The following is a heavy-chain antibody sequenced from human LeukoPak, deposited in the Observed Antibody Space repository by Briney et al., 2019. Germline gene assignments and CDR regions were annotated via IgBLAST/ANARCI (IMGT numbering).Heavy chain of an antibody. CDR3: ASGSGWYNFDY. V-gene: IGHV1-69*04. Sequence: KVSCKXSGGTFXSYAISWVRQAPGQGLEWMGRIIPILGIANYAQKFQGRVTITADKSTSTAYMELSSLRSEDTAVYYCASGSGWYNFDYWGQGTLVTVSS. CDR1: GGTFXSYA. D-gene: IGHD6-19*01. CDR2: IIPILGIA. J-gene: IGHJ4*02.